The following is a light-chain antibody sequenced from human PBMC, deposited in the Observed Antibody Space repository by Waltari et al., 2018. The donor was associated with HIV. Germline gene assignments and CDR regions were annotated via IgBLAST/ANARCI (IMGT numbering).Light chain of an antibody. CDR2: DKN. J-gene: IGLJ3*02. CDR1: NSNIGNNY. V-gene: IGLV1-51*01. Sequence: SVLTQPPSVSAAPGQTVTISSPGRNSNIGNNYVSWYQQIPGTAPKLLIYDKNKRPSGSPDRFSGSKSDTAATLGITGLQTGDEADYRCGTWDSSLSAVVFGGGTKLTVL. CDR3: GTWDSSLSAVV.